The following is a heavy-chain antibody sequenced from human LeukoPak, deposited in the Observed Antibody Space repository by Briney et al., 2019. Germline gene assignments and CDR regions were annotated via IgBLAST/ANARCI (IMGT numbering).Heavy chain of an antibody. CDR2: IYTSGST. J-gene: IGHJ2*01. V-gene: IGHV4-4*07. D-gene: IGHD6-25*01. CDR1: GGSISSYY. CDR3: ARLRVAARYFDL. Sequence: SETLSLTCTVSGGSISSYYWSWIRQPAGKGLEWIGRIYTSGSTNYNPSLKSRVTMSIDTSKNQFSLKLSSVTAADTAVYYCARLRVAARYFDLWGRGTLVTVSS.